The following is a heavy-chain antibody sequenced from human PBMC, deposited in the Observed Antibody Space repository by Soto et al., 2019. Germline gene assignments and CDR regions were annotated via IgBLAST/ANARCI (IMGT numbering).Heavy chain of an antibody. CDR2: ISYDGSNK. CDR3: ARPDNSGWYPPYYYYGMDV. V-gene: IGHV3-30-3*01. J-gene: IGHJ6*02. Sequence: QVQLVESGGGVVQPGRSLRLSCAASGFTFSSYAMHWVRQAPGKGLEWVAVISYDGSNKYYADSVKGRFTISRDNSKNXLSXQMNSLRAEDTAVYYCARPDNSGWYPPYYYYGMDVWGQGTTVTVSS. D-gene: IGHD6-19*01. CDR1: GFTFSSYA.